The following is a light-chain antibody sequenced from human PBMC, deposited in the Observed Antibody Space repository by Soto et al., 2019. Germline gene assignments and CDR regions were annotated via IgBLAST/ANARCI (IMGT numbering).Light chain of an antibody. CDR2: DAS. CDR3: QQRSNWPPRFT. CDR1: QSVSSY. V-gene: IGKV3-11*01. Sequence: EIVLTQSPATLSLSPGERATLSCRASQSVSSYLAWYQQKPGQAPRLLIYDASNRATGIPARFSGSGSGTYFTRTISSLEPEDFAVYYCQQRSNWPPRFTFGPGTKVDIK. J-gene: IGKJ3*01.